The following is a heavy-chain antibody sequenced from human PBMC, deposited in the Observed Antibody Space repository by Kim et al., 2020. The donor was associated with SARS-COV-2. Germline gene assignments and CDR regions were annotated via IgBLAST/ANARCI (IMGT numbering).Heavy chain of an antibody. CDR3: ARGIYGSGVADAFDI. J-gene: IGHJ3*02. CDR1: GYTFTDYY. Sequence: ASVKVSCKTSGYTFTDYYMQWVRQAPGQGFEWMGRINPNSGGTNYAQKFQGRVTMTRDTSISTAYMELRRLTSDDTAVYYCARGIYGSGVADAFDIWGQGTMVTVSS. V-gene: IGHV1-2*06. CDR2: INPNSGGT. D-gene: IGHD3-10*01.